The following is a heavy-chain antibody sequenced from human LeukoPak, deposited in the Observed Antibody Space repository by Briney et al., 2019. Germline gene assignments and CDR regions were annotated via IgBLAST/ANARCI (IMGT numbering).Heavy chain of an antibody. CDR1: GGSISSYY. Sequence: SETLSLTCTVSGGSISSYYWSWIRQPPGKGLEWIGYIYYSGSTNYNPSLKSRVTISVDTSKNQFSLKLSSVTAADTAVYYCARGSMVRGLRGNYYYGMDVWGQGTTVTVSS. CDR2: IYYSGST. V-gene: IGHV4-59*08. J-gene: IGHJ6*02. D-gene: IGHD3-10*01. CDR3: ARGSMVRGLRGNYYYGMDV.